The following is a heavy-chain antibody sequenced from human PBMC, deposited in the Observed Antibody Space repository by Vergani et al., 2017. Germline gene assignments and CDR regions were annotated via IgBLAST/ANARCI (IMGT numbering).Heavy chain of an antibody. J-gene: IGHJ6*02. Sequence: QVQLVQSGAEVKKPGASVKVSCKASGYTFTSYDINWVRQATGQGLEWMGWMNPNSGNTGYAQKFQGRVTMTRNTSISTAYMELSSLRSEDTAVYYCAIHRAYYDILTGDYYYYGMDVWGQGTTVTVSS. D-gene: IGHD3-9*01. CDR3: AIHRAYYDILTGDYYYYGMDV. CDR1: GYTFTSYD. V-gene: IGHV1-8*01. CDR2: MNPNSGNT.